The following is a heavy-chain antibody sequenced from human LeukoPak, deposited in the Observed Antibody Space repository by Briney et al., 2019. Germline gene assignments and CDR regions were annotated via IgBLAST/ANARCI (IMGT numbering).Heavy chain of an antibody. CDR2: IYSGGST. J-gene: IGHJ4*02. CDR3: AREVANSPDFDY. CDR1: GFTVSSNY. V-gene: IGHV3-66*01. Sequence: GGSLRLSCAASGFTVSSNYMSWVRQAPGKGLEWVSVIYSGGSTYYADSVKGRFTISRDNAKNTLYLQMNSLRAEDTAVYYCAREVANSPDFDYWGQGTLVTVSS. D-gene: IGHD5-12*01.